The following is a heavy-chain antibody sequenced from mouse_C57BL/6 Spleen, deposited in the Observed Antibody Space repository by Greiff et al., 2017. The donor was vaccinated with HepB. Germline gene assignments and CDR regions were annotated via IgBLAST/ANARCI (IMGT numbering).Heavy chain of an antibody. CDR2: IHPNSGST. J-gene: IGHJ1*03. CDR3: ARTESGGYFDV. CDR1: GYTFTSYW. V-gene: IGHV1-64*01. Sequence: VQLQQPGAELVKPGASVKLSCKASGYTFTSYWMHWVKQRPGQGLEWIGMIHPNSGSTNYNEKFKSKATLTVDKSSSTAYMQLSSLTSEDSAVYYCARTESGGYFDVWGTGTTVTVSS.